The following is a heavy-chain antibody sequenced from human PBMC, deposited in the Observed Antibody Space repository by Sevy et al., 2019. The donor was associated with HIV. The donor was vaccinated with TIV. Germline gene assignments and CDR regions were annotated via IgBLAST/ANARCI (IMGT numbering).Heavy chain of an antibody. D-gene: IGHD3-9*01. Sequence: GGSLRLSCVVSGLTFSTSGMHWVRQAPGKGLEWVAVISYHGRDKLYAGSVKGRSTISRDNSKNMLYLQMISLRAEDTAVYYCAKDFTGYNGMDVWGQGTMVTVSS. CDR3: AKDFTGYNGMDV. J-gene: IGHJ6*02. CDR1: GLTFSTSG. CDR2: ISYHGRDK. V-gene: IGHV3-30*18.